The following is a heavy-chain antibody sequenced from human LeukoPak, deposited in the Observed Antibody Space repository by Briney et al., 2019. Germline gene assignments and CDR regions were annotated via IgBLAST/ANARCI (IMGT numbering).Heavy chain of an antibody. CDR2: INPNSGGT. Sequence: ASVKVSCKASGYTFTGYYMHWVRQAPGQGLEWMGRINPNSGGTNYAQKFQGRVTMTRDTSISTAYMELIRLRSDDTAVYYRARVGSSSSRWDYWGQGTLVTVSS. J-gene: IGHJ4*02. D-gene: IGHD6-6*01. V-gene: IGHV1-2*06. CDR3: ARVGSSSSRWDY. CDR1: GYTFTGYY.